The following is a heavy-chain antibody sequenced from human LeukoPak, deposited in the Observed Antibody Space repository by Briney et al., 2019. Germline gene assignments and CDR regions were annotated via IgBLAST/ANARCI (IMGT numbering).Heavy chain of an antibody. CDR3: ARVAVAGTGHYYYGMDV. CDR2: IWYDGSKK. V-gene: IGHV3-33*01. Sequence: PGGSLRLSCAASGFTSSIYGMHWVRQAPGKGLEWVALIWYDGSKKYYADSVKGRFTTSRDNSKNTLSLQMNSLRAEDTAVYYCARVAVAGTGHYYYGMDVWGQGTTVTVSS. CDR1: GFTSSIYG. J-gene: IGHJ6*02. D-gene: IGHD6-19*01.